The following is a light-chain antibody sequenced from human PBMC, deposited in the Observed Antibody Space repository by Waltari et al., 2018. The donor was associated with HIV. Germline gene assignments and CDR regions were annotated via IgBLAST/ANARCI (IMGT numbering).Light chain of an antibody. V-gene: IGLV2-14*01. CDR3: SSYTSSSTLVV. CDR2: GVS. Sequence: ALPQPPPVSGSPALALGVSSPRTISNVAGYNCVHWYQQHPGKAPKLMIYGVSHRPSGVSNRFSGSKSGNTASLTISGLQAEDEADYYCSSYTSSSTLVVFGGGTKLTVL. CDR1: ISNVAGYNC. J-gene: IGLJ2*01.